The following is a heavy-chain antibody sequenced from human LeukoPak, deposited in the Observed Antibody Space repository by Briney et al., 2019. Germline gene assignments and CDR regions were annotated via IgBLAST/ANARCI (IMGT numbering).Heavy chain of an antibody. J-gene: IGHJ3*02. CDR1: GYTCTSYG. D-gene: IGHD3-22*01. CDR3: ARDNYYDSSGYYYEDAFDI. Sequence: ASVKVSCKASGYTCTSYGISWVRQAPGQGLEWMGWIIAYNGNTNYAQKLQGRVTMTTDTSTSTAYMELRSLRSDDTAVYYCARDNYYDSSGYYYEDAFDIWGHGTMVTVSS. CDR2: IIAYNGNT. V-gene: IGHV1-18*01.